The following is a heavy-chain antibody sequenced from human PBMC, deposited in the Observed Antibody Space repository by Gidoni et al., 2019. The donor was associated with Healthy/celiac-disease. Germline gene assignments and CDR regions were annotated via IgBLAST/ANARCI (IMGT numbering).Heavy chain of an antibody. CDR2: ISYDGSNK. D-gene: IGHD6-13*01. CDR3: AKVRHPIAAAGTPHYFDY. J-gene: IGHJ4*02. V-gene: IGHV3-30*18. CDR1: GFNFSSYG. Sequence: QVQLVESGGGVVQPGRSLRLSCAASGFNFSSYGMHWVRQAPGKGLEWVAVISYDGSNKYYADSVKGRFTISRDNSKNTLYLQMNSLRAEDTAVYYCAKVRHPIAAAGTPHYFDYWGQGTLVTVSS.